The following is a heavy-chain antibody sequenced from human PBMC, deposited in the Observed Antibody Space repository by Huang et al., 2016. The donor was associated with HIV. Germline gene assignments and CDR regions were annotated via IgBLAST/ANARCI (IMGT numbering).Heavy chain of an antibody. Sequence: QVQVVQSGAEVKKPGASVKVSCKVSGYALSDLAIHWVRQAPGKGLEWMGGFDAEDGQRVYAQRFQGRVTMTEDTSADTAYMELSGLTSEDSAVYYCAAEVHIIPREDFCWDYWGQGTLVTVSS. J-gene: IGHJ4*02. CDR2: FDAEDGQR. CDR1: GYALSDLA. D-gene: IGHD3-3*01. CDR3: AAEVHIIPREDFCWDY. V-gene: IGHV1-24*01.